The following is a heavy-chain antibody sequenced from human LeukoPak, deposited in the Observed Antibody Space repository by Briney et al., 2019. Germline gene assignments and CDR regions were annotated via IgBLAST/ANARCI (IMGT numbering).Heavy chain of an antibody. V-gene: IGHV3-53*01. Sequence: PGGSLRLSCAASGFTVSNNYMSWVRQAPGKGLEWVSVIYSGNSKYYADSVKGRFTISRDNSKNTVYLQMNSLRVEDTAVYYCAKVPVGALNVFDYWGQGTLVTVSS. D-gene: IGHD1-26*01. J-gene: IGHJ4*02. CDR1: GFTVSNNY. CDR2: IYSGNSK. CDR3: AKVPVGALNVFDY.